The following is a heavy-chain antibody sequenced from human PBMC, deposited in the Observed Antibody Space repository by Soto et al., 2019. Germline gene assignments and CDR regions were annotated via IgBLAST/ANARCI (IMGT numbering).Heavy chain of an antibody. CDR3: ARDFWSGYWEGSGGMDV. J-gene: IGHJ6*02. D-gene: IGHD3-3*01. Sequence: SVKVSCKASGGTFSSYAISWVRQAPGQGLEWMGGIIPIFGTANYAQKFQGRVTITADKSTSTAYMELSSLRSEDTAVYYCARDFWSGYWEGSGGMDVWGQGTTVTVSS. CDR1: GGTFSSYA. V-gene: IGHV1-69*06. CDR2: IIPIFGTA.